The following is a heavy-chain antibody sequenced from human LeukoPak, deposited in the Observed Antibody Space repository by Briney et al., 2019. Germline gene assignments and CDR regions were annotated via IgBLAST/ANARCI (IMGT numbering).Heavy chain of an antibody. J-gene: IGHJ5*02. Sequence: GGSLRLTCTGSGFTFSSYDIHWVRQATGKGLEWVSAIGTVGDTYYPGSVKRRFTISRDNANNSLYLQMNSQRAWDTAVYYCAGGRGFIRSAQEDWFDPGVQGTLVTVSS. CDR3: AGGRGFIRSAQEDWFDP. CDR1: GFTFSSYD. CDR2: IGTVGDT. D-gene: IGHD6-25*01. V-gene: IGHV3-13*04.